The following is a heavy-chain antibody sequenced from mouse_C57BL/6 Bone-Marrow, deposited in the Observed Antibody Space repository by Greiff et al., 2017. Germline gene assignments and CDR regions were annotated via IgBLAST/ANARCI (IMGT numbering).Heavy chain of an antibody. J-gene: IGHJ4*01. D-gene: IGHD1-1*01. CDR2: ISYDGCN. CDR3: ARDPFTTVVRYWAMDY. CDR1: GYSITSGYY. V-gene: IGHV3-6*01. Sequence: EVQLQESGPGLVKPSQSLSLTCSVTGYSITSGYYWNWIRQFPGNKLEWMGYISYDGCNNYNPSLKNRISITRDTSKNQFFLKLNSVTTEDTATYYCARDPFTTVVRYWAMDYWGQGTSVTVSS.